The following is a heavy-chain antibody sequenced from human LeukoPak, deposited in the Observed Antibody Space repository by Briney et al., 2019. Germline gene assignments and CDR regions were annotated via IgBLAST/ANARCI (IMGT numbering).Heavy chain of an antibody. CDR2: INPNSGGA. J-gene: IGHJ5*02. V-gene: IGHV1-8*02. Sequence: ASVKVSCKASGYTFTSYGISWVRQAPGQGLEWMGWINPNSGGANYAQKFQGRVTMTRNTSISTAYMELSSLRSEDTAVYYCARGLGPMVRGVNWFDPWGQGTLVTVSS. D-gene: IGHD3-10*01. CDR1: GYTFTSYG. CDR3: ARGLGPMVRGVNWFDP.